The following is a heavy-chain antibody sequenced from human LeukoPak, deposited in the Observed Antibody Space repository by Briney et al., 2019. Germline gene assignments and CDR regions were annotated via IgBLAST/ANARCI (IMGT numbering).Heavy chain of an antibody. J-gene: IGHJ6*02. Sequence: ASVTVSCKASGYTFRAYYMHWVRPAPGQGPEWMGWINPNSGGTNYAQKFQGRVTMTRDTSISTAYMELTRLRSDDTAGYYCAREGQLVGPTPKVHYYGMDFWGQGTTVTVSS. CDR2: INPNSGGT. D-gene: IGHD1-26*01. CDR1: GYTFRAYY. CDR3: AREGQLVGPTPKVHYYGMDF. V-gene: IGHV1-2*02.